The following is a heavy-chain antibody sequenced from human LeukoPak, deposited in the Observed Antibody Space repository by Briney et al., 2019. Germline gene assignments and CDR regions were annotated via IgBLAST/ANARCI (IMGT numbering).Heavy chain of an antibody. J-gene: IGHJ4*02. CDR2: IDPADGKT. D-gene: IGHD1-14*01. CDR1: GYTFADYY. CDR3: ARATSITSAL. Sequence: ATVKISCKTSGYTFADYYIHWVQQAPGKGLQWMGRIDPADGKTKFLEKFQARVTIAADTSTGTAYMELGSLRSDDTAVYYCARATSITSALWGQGTLVTVSS. V-gene: IGHV1-69-2*01.